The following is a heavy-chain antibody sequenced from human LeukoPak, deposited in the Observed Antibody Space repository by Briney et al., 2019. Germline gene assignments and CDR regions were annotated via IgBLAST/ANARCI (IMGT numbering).Heavy chain of an antibody. CDR2: IKSKTDGGTT. CDR1: GFTFSNAW. D-gene: IGHD5-18*01. CDR3: TTDRGDTAMVTTYYYYGVDV. Sequence: GGSLRLSCAASGFTFSNAWMSWVRQAPGKGLEWVGRIKSKTDGGTTDYAAPVKGRFTISRDDSKNTLYLQMISLKTEDTAVYYCTTDRGDTAMVTTYYYYGVDVWGQGTTVTVSS. J-gene: IGHJ6*02. V-gene: IGHV3-15*01.